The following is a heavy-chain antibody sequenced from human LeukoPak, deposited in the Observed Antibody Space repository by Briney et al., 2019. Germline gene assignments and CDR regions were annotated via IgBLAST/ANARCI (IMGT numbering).Heavy chain of an antibody. V-gene: IGHV3-30-3*01. Sequence: PGGSLRLSCAASGFTFSSYAMHWVRQAPGKGLEWVAVISYDGSNKYYADSVKGRFTISRENSKNTLYLQMNSLRSDDTAVYYCAKDFLPIMGATGGGFDYWGQGALVTVSS. CDR3: AKDFLPIMGATGGGFDY. CDR2: ISYDGSNK. D-gene: IGHD1-26*01. CDR1: GFTFSSYA. J-gene: IGHJ4*02.